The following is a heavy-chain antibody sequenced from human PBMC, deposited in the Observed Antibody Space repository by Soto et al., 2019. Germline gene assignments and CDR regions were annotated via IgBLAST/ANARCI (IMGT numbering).Heavy chain of an antibody. CDR3: TTDLTGSSRDYYYYGMDV. D-gene: IGHD2-2*01. CDR1: GFTFSNAW. J-gene: IGHJ6*02. CDR2: IKSKTDGGTT. V-gene: IGHV3-15*07. Sequence: GGSLRLSCAASGFTFSNAWMNWVRQAPGKGLEWVGRIKSKTDGGTTDYAAPVKVRFTISRDDSKNTLYLQMNSLKTRDTAVYYCTTDLTGSSRDYYYYGMDVWGQGTTVTVSS.